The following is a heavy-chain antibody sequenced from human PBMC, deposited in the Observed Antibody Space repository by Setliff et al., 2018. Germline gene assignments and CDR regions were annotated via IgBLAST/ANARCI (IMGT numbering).Heavy chain of an antibody. CDR2: IGTGSTTM. CDR3: VRARAVIISAAFDL. Sequence: GGSLRLSCAASGFTFRHYVMHWVRQAPGKGLEWVSYIGTGSTTMYYGDSVKGRFTISRDNGKNSLFLQMTSLRVEDTAVYYCVRARAVIISAAFDLWGLGTAVTVSS. J-gene: IGHJ3*01. CDR1: GFTFRHYV. D-gene: IGHD6-6*01. V-gene: IGHV3-48*01.